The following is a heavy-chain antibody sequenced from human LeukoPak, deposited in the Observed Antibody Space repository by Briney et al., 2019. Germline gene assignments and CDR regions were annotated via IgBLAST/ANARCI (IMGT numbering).Heavy chain of an antibody. J-gene: IGHJ4*02. CDR1: GFTFGDYA. Sequence: GGSLRLSCTSSGFTFGDYAMSWFRQAPGKGLEWVAFIRGKAYGGTTEYAATVKGRFIISRDDSKSIAYLQMNSLKTEDTAVYYCTKYSGRIDYWGQGTLVTVSS. CDR3: TKYSGRIDY. D-gene: IGHD5-18*01. V-gene: IGHV3-49*03. CDR2: IRGKAYGGTT.